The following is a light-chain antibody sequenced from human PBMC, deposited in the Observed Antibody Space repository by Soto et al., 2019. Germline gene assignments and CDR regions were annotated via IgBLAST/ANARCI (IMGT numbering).Light chain of an antibody. Sequence: IQLTQSPSSLSASVGDRVTITCRASQGISSYLAWYQQKPGKAPKLLIYAASTLQSGVSSRFSGSGSGTDFTLTISSLQSEDFAVYYCQQYNNWPPITFGQGTRLEIK. J-gene: IGKJ5*01. V-gene: IGKV1-9*01. CDR3: QQYNNWPPIT. CDR2: AAS. CDR1: QGISSY.